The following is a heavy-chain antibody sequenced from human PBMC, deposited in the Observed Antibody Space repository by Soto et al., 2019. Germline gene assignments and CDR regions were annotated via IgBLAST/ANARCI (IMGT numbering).Heavy chain of an antibody. D-gene: IGHD2-8*02. CDR3: AKAPGTGWYFDL. J-gene: IGHJ2*01. CDR2: ISGFGDTT. V-gene: IGHV3-23*01. CDR1: QFTFSSYA. Sequence: EVQLLESGGGLVQPGGSLRLSCVASQFTFSSYALRWVRQAPGKGLEWVSGISGFGDTTYLADSVKGRFTISRDNSKNNLYLQLNSLGAEDTAVYYCAKAPGTGWYFDLWGRGTLVTVSS.